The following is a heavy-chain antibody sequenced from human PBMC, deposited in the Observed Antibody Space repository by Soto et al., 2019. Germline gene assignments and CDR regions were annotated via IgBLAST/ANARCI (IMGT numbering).Heavy chain of an antibody. CDR2: INTGNGNT. D-gene: IGHD3-10*01. V-gene: IGHV1-3*04. CDR1: GYTFTSYA. Sequence: ASVKVSCKASGYTFTSYAMHWVRQAPGQRLEWMGWINTGNGNTKYSQKFQGRVTITRDTSASTAYMELSSLRSEDTAVYYCARSPGGPMTPGDYWGQGTLVTVSS. J-gene: IGHJ4*02. CDR3: ARSPGGPMTPGDY.